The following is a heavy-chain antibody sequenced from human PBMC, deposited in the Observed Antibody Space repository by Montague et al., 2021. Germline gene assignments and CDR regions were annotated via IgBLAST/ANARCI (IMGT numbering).Heavy chain of an antibody. Sequence: SETLSLTCTVSRSLINSDYYWGWIRQPPGKGLEWMGRVSHGGRTYYNPSLKSRVTISVDTLNNHFSLKLSSVTAADTAVYYCAKQGYFVSGTSYKGFDPWGQGILVTVSS. D-gene: IGHD3-10*01. J-gene: IGHJ5*02. CDR2: VSHGGRT. CDR1: RSLINSDYY. V-gene: IGHV4-38-2*02. CDR3: AKQGYFVSGTSYKGFDP.